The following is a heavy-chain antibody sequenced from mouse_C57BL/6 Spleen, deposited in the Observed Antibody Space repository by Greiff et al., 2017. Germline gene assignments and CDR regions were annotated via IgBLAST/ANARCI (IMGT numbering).Heavy chain of an antibody. CDR2: IDPSDSYT. J-gene: IGHJ2*01. V-gene: IGHV1-69*01. CDR1: GYTFTSYW. CDR3: ARGGGMDDY. Sequence: QVQLQQPGAELVMPWASVKLSGKASGYTFTSYWMHWVKQRPGQGLEWIGEIDPSDSYTNYNQKFKGKSTLTVDKSSSTAYMQLSSLTSEDSAVYYCARGGGMDDYWGQGTTLTVSS. D-gene: IGHD2-10*02.